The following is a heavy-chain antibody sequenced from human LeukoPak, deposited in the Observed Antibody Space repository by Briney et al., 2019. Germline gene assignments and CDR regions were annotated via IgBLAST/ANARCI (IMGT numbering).Heavy chain of an antibody. J-gene: IGHJ5*02. D-gene: IGHD2-2*01. CDR2: INPNSGGT. CDR1: GYTFTGYY. CDR3: ARGAYYCSSTSCYLGWFDP. Sequence: ASVKVSCKASGYTFTGYYMHWVRQAPGPGLEWMGWINPNSGGTNYAQKFQGRVTMTRDTAISTPSMELRRLRSDDTAVYYCARGAYYCSSTSCYLGWFDPGGQRTRVSVSS. V-gene: IGHV1-2*02.